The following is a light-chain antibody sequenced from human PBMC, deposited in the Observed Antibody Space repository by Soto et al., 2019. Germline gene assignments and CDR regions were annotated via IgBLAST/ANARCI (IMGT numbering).Light chain of an antibody. J-gene: IGKJ1*01. Sequence: DIQLTQSPSSLSASVGDRVTIPCRASQGISNYVAWYQQKPGKAPKLLIYKASTLKSGVPSRFSGSGSGTEFTLTIISLQPDDFATYYCQQYNSYSGAFGQGAKVDI. V-gene: IGKV1-5*03. CDR1: QGISNY. CDR2: KAS. CDR3: QQYNSYSGA.